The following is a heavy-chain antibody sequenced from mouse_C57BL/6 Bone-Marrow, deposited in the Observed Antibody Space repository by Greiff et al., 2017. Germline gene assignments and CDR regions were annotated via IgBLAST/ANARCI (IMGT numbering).Heavy chain of an antibody. CDR3: TYDYAWFAY. D-gene: IGHD2-4*01. V-gene: IGHV1-5*01. CDR1: GYTFTSYW. J-gene: IGHJ3*01. Sequence: EVQLQQSGTVLARPGASVKMSCKTSGYTFTSYWMHWVKQRPGQGLEWIGAIYPGNSDTSYNQKFKGKANLTAVTSASTAYMELSSLTNEDSAVYYCTYDYAWFAYWGQGTLVTVSA. CDR2: IYPGNSDT.